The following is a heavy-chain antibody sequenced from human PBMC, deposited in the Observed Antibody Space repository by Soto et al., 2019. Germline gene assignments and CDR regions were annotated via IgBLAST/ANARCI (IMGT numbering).Heavy chain of an antibody. V-gene: IGHV3-43*01. CDR2: INWDGSNT. J-gene: IGHJ4*02. CDR1: GFNFDDYS. D-gene: IGHD1-1*01. CDR3: AKVSTQHSVNDGLDS. Sequence: PGGSLRLSCAASGFNFDDYSMHWVRQTPGKGLEWVSLINWDGSNTYYADSVKGRFTISRDNSRNSVYLEMNSLRTEDTALYLSAKVSTQHSVNDGLDSWGKGTLVTVSS.